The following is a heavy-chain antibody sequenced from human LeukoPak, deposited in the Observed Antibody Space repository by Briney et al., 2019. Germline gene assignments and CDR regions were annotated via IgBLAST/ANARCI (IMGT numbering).Heavy chain of an antibody. D-gene: IGHD5-18*01. CDR2: IYYSGST. J-gene: IGHJ4*02. CDR1: GGSISSSSYY. Sequence: SETLSLTCTVSGGSISSSSYYWGWIRQPPGKGLEWFGSIYYSGSTYYNPSLKSRVTISVDTSKNQFSLKLSSVTAADTAVYYCARRLRSQLWQIPFDYWGQGTLVTVSS. V-gene: IGHV4-39*01. CDR3: ARRLRSQLWQIPFDY.